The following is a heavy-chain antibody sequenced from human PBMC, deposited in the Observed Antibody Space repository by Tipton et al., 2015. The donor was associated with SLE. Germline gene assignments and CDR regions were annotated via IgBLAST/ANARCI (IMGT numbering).Heavy chain of an antibody. Sequence: SLRLSCAASGFTFSGSGVHWVRQAPGKGLEWVSAISGSGGSTYYADSVKGRFTISRDNSKNTLYLPMNSLRAEDTAVYYCAKDPVEMATDDAFDIWGQGTMVTVS. CDR2: ISGSGGST. CDR3: AKDPVEMATDDAFDI. J-gene: IGHJ3*02. CDR1: GFTFSGSG. D-gene: IGHD5-24*01. V-gene: IGHV3-23*01.